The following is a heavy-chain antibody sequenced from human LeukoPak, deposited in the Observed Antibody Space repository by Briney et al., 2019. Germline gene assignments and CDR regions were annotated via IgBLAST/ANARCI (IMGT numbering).Heavy chain of an antibody. J-gene: IGHJ4*02. CDR1: GXSFSNYA. D-gene: IGHD6-13*01. CDR2: ISSNGGST. V-gene: IGHV3-64*01. Sequence: PGGSLRLSCAASGXSFSNYAMHWVRQAPGKGLEYVAAISSNGGSTYYANSVKGRFTISRDNSKNTLYLQMGSLSAEDMAVYYCARVGSSWYHFDSWGQGTLVTVSS. CDR3: ARVGSSWYHFDS.